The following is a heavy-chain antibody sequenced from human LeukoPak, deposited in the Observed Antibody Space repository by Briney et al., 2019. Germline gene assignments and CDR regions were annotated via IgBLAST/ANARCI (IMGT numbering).Heavy chain of an antibody. D-gene: IGHD5-18*01. Sequence: SETLSLTCTVSGGSISSYYWSWIRQPPGKGLEWIGYIYYSGSTNYNPSLKSRVTISVDTSKNQFSLKLGSVTAADTAVYYCARDSSYGRGDFDYWGQGTLVTVSS. CDR2: IYYSGST. V-gene: IGHV4-59*01. J-gene: IGHJ4*02. CDR3: ARDSSYGRGDFDY. CDR1: GGSISSYY.